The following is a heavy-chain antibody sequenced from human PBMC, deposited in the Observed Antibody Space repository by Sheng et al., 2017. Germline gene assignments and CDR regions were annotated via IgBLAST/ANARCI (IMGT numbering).Heavy chain of an antibody. J-gene: IGHJ6*02. CDR1: GYTFTSYG. Sequence: SGAEVKKPGASVKVSCKASGYTFTSYGISWVRQAPGQGLEWMGWISAYNGNTNYAQKLQGRVTMTTDTSTSTAYMELRSLRSDDTAVYYCARGASVTIFGVVITPFMDVWGQGTTVTVSS. V-gene: IGHV1-18*01. D-gene: IGHD3-3*01. CDR3: ARGASVTIFGVVITPFMDV. CDR2: ISAYNGNT.